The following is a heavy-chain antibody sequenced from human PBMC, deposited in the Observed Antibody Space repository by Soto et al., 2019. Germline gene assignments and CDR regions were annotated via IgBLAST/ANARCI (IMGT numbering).Heavy chain of an antibody. CDR3: ARSLGYCSSTSCYEGYKSSYYYGMDV. CDR1: GFTFSSYG. CDR2: IWYDGSNK. V-gene: IGHV3-33*01. D-gene: IGHD2-2*01. Sequence: GGSLRLSCAASGFTFSSYGMHWVRQAPGKGLEWVAVIWYDGSNKYYADSVKGRFTISRDNSKNTLYLQMNSLRAEDTAVYYCARSLGYCSSTSCYEGYKSSYYYGMDVWGQGTTVTVSS. J-gene: IGHJ6*02.